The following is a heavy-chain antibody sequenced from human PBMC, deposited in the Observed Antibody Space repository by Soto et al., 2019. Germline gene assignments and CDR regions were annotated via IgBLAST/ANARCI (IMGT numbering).Heavy chain of an antibody. V-gene: IGHV4-59*01. Sequence: SETLSLTCTVSGGSISSYYWSWIRQPPGKGLEWIGYIYYSGSTNYNPSLKSRVTISVDTSKNQFSLKLSSVTAADTAVYYCARAGIGYCSGGSCYSFDYWGQGTLVTVSS. CDR3: ARAGIGYCSGGSCYSFDY. J-gene: IGHJ4*02. CDR2: IYYSGST. D-gene: IGHD2-15*01. CDR1: GGSISSYY.